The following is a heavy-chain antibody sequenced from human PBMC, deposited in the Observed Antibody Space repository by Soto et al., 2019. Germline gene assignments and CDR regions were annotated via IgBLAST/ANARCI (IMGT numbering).Heavy chain of an antibody. CDR1: RALINSGGFY. D-gene: IGHD2-21*01. Sequence: SETLSLTCSVSRALINSGGFYYGWLRQPPGKGLEWLGYIFHSGSTLYTPSLRGRLTLSADTSRNQLSLHLTSVTAADTAVYYCVRGGIAGHWFDPWGQGIMVTVSS. V-gene: IGHV4-31*03. CDR2: IFHSGST. J-gene: IGHJ5*02. CDR3: VRGGIAGHWFDP.